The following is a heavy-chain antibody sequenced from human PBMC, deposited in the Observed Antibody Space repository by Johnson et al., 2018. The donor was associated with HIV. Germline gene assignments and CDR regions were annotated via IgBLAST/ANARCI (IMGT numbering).Heavy chain of an antibody. CDR2: IYSGGST. V-gene: IGHV3-66*01. J-gene: IGHJ3*02. CDR1: GFTFSSYW. CDR3: AREGGSIAAAGKDAFDI. D-gene: IGHD6-13*01. Sequence: VQVVESGGGLVQPGGSLRLSCAASGFTFSSYWMSWVRQAPGKGLEWVSVIYSGGSTYYADSVKGRFTISRDNSKNTLYLQMNSLRAEDTAVYYCAREGGSIAAAGKDAFDIWGQGTMVTVSS.